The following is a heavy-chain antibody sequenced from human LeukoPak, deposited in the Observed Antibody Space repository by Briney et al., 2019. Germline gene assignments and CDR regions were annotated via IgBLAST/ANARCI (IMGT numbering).Heavy chain of an antibody. Sequence: ASVKVSCKASGYTFTSYGISWVRQAPGQGLEWMGWINPNSGGTNYAQKFQGRVTMTRDTSISTAYMELSRLRSDDTAVYYCARGRGGYCSSTSCRNWFDPWGQGTLVTVSS. CDR3: ARGRGGYCSSTSCRNWFDP. J-gene: IGHJ5*02. CDR2: INPNSGGT. D-gene: IGHD2-2*01. V-gene: IGHV1-2*02. CDR1: GYTFTSYG.